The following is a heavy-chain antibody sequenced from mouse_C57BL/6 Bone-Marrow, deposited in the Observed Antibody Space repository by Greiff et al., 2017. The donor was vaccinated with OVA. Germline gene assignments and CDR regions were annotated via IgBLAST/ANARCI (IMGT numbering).Heavy chain of an antibody. CDR3: TTHGSRP. V-gene: IGHV14-4*01. CDR2: IDPENGDT. Sequence: DVKLQESGAELVRPGASVKLSCTASGFNIKDDYMHWVKQRPEQGLEWIGWIDPENGDTEYASKFQGKATITADTSSNTAYLQLSSLTSEDTAVYYCTTHGSRPWGQGTTLTVSS. CDR1: GFNIKDDY. J-gene: IGHJ2*01. D-gene: IGHD1-1*01.